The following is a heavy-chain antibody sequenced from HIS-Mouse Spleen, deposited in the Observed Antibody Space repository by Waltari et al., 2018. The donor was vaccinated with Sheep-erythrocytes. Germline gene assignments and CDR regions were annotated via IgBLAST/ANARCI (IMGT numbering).Heavy chain of an antibody. CDR2: INPNSGGT. V-gene: IGHV1-2*02. CDR1: GYTFTGSY. J-gene: IGHJ1*01. CDR3: ARGYCSSTSCYGYFQH. D-gene: IGHD2-2*01. Sequence: QVQLVQSGAEVKKPGASVKVSCKASGYTFTGSYMPWVRQAPGQGLEWMGWINPNSGGTNYAQKFRGRVTMTRDTSISTAYMELSRLRSDDTAVYYCARGYCSSTSCYGYFQHWGQGTLVTVSS.